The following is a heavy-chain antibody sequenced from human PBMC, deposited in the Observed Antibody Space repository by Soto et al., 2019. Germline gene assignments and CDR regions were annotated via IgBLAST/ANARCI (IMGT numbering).Heavy chain of an antibody. CDR2: ISYDGSNK. CDR1: GFTFSSYG. J-gene: IGHJ4*02. D-gene: IGHD1-1*01. V-gene: IGHV3-30*18. CDR3: ANPMRKTGGKFGF. Sequence: GSLRLSCAASGFTFSSYGMHWVRQAPGKGLEWVAVISYDGSNKYYADSVKGRFTISRDNSKNTLYLQMNSLRAEDTAVYYCANPMRKTGGKFGFWGQGTLVTVSS.